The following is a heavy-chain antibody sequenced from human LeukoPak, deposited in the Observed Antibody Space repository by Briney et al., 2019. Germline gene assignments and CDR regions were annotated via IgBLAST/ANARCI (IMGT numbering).Heavy chain of an antibody. CDR2: ISGGGGNT. Sequence: GGSLRLSCAASKFAFSSYAMSWVRQAPGKGLEWVSAISGGGGNTYYADSVKGRFTISRDNSKNTLYLQMNSLRAEDTAVYYCAKKGRQYYYDSSGYSDYWGQGTLVTVPS. CDR1: KFAFSSYA. V-gene: IGHV3-23*01. CDR3: AKKGRQYYYDSSGYSDY. J-gene: IGHJ4*02. D-gene: IGHD3-22*01.